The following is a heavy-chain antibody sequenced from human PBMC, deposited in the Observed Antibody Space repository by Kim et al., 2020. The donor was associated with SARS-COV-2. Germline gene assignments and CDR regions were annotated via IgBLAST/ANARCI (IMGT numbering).Heavy chain of an antibody. Sequence: GGSLRLSCTASGFIFSTYAMGWVRQAPGKGPEWVSGISGSSGYIHYADSVKGRFTISRDNSKNRVYLQMNNLGAEDTALYYCVKNGPSTYVSSAFDPWGQGTLVTVS. CDR1: GFIFSTYA. CDR2: ISGSSGYI. V-gene: IGHV3-23*01. D-gene: IGHD3-22*01. CDR3: VKNGPSTYVSSAFDP. J-gene: IGHJ5*02.